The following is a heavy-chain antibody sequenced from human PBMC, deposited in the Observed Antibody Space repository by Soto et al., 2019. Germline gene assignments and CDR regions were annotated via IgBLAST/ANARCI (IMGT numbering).Heavy chain of an antibody. CDR1: GYTFTSYA. J-gene: IGHJ4*02. D-gene: IGHD3-22*01. Sequence: QVQLVQSGAEVKKPGASVKVSCKASGYTFTSYAMHWVRQAPGQRLEWMGWINAGNGNTKYSQKFQGRVTITRDTYASTAYMELSSLRSDDTAVYYCARGGYYDRRLFEYWGQGTLVTVSS. CDR2: INAGNGNT. CDR3: ARGGYYDRRLFEY. V-gene: IGHV1-3*01.